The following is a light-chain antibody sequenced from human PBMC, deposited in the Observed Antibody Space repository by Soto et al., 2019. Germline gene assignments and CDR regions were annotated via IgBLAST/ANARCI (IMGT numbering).Light chain of an antibody. V-gene: IGKV1-5*03. Sequence: DIQMTQSPSTLSASVGDRVTITCRASQDIGTWLAWYQQKPEKAPKVLIYRASHLESGVPSRFSASGSGTEFSLTINSLQADDVATYYCQQYHIYSWTFGQGTKVDSK. CDR3: QQYHIYSWT. J-gene: IGKJ1*01. CDR1: QDIGTW. CDR2: RAS.